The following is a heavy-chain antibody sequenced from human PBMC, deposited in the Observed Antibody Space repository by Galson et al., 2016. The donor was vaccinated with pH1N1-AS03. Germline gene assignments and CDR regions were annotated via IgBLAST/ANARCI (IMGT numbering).Heavy chain of an antibody. CDR3: ARATAVGPPYFYY. J-gene: IGHJ4*02. D-gene: IGHD6-13*01. CDR2: IYSIGGT. CDR1: GGSISSRDHY. Sequence: SETLSLTCTVSGGSISSRDHYWVWIRQPPGKGLEWIGSIYSIGGTNYNPSLESRITISVETSKNQFSLKLRSVTAADTAVYYCARATAVGPPYFYYWGQGTVATVSS. V-gene: IGHV4-61*08.